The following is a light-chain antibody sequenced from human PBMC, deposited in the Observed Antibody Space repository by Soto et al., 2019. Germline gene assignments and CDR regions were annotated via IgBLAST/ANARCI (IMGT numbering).Light chain of an antibody. CDR2: GAS. J-gene: IGKJ4*01. V-gene: IGKV3-20*01. Sequence: EIVLTQSPGTLSLSPGERATLSCRASQSISSNYLAWYQQKPGQAPRLLIYGASNKATGIPDRFSGSGSGTDFTLTISRLEPEDFAVYYCQQYGRSSLTFGGGTKVEIK. CDR3: QQYGRSSLT. CDR1: QSISSNY.